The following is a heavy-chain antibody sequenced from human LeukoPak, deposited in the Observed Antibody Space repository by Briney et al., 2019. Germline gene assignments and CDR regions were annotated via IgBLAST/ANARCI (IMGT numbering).Heavy chain of an antibody. V-gene: IGHV1-46*01. J-gene: IGHJ5*02. CDR3: ARAPCSGGSCGTNWFDP. D-gene: IGHD2-15*01. Sequence: ASVKVSRKASGYTFTSYYMHWVRQAPGQGLEWMGIINPSGGSTSYAQKFQGRVTMTRDMSTSTVYMELSSLRSEDTAVYYCARAPCSGGSCGTNWFDPWGQGTLVTVSS. CDR1: GYTFTSYY. CDR2: INPSGGST.